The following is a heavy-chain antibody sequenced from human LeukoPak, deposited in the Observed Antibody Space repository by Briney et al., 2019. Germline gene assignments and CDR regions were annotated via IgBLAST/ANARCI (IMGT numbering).Heavy chain of an antibody. Sequence: ASVKVSCKASGYTFTSYYMHWVRPAPGQGLAWMGIINPSGGSTSYAQKFQGRVTMTRDTSTSTVYMELSSLRSEDTAVYYCAVIAVAGIGELTIDYWGQGTLVTVSS. CDR1: GYTFTSYY. J-gene: IGHJ4*02. D-gene: IGHD6-19*01. V-gene: IGHV1-46*01. CDR3: AVIAVAGIGELTIDY. CDR2: INPSGGST.